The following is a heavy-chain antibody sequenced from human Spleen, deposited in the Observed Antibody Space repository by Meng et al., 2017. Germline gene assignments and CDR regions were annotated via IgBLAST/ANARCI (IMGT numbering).Heavy chain of an antibody. D-gene: IGHD6-13*01. Sequence: EVQLVESGGGLIQPGGPRRLSCVASGFTLSDHYMDWVRKAPGKGLEWVGRIRNKANSHSVEYAASVKGRFTISRDDSKNSLYVQMNSLKTEDTAVYYCARDTAAALDYWGQGTLVTVSS. J-gene: IGHJ4*02. CDR2: IRNKANSHSV. CDR1: GFTLSDHY. CDR3: ARDTAAALDY. V-gene: IGHV3-72*01.